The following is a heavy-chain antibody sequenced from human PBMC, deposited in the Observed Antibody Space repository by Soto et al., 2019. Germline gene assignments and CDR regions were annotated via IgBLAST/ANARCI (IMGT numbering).Heavy chain of an antibody. CDR3: AREIGYGDFSAALLD. J-gene: IGHJ4*02. CDR2: IIPMFGTT. CDR1: GDTVSKFL. D-gene: IGHD4-17*01. V-gene: IGHV1-69*01. Sequence: QVQLVQSGAEVKKPGSSVKVSCKASGDTVSKFLINWVRQAPGQGPEWMGGIIPMFGTTNYARKFRGRLTITAAESTTTAYMELSSLQSEDTAVYYCAREIGYGDFSAALLDWGQGTLVTVSS.